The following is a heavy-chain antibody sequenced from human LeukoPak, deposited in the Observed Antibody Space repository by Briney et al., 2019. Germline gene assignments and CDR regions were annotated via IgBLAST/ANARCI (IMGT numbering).Heavy chain of an antibody. CDR3: AGSYSSGSSI. CDR2: IYTSGST. J-gene: IGHJ3*02. D-gene: IGHD3-10*01. V-gene: IGHV4-4*07. CDR1: GVSISSYY. Sequence: SETLSLTCTVSGVSISSYYWSWIRQPAGNGLEWIGRIYTSGSTNYNHSLKSRVTMSVDTSKNQFSLKLSLVTAAETVVYCCAGSYSSGSSIWGQGTMVTVSS.